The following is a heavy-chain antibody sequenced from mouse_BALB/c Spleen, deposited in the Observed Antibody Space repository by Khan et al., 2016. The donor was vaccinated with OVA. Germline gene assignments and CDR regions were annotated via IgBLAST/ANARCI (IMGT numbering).Heavy chain of an antibody. CDR1: GFTFSTYG. CDR3: ARPAYYYNSEAFGY. CDR2: INTSGDYT. V-gene: IGHV5-6*01. J-gene: IGHJ3*01. D-gene: IGHD1-1*02. Sequence: EVELVESGGDLVKPGGSLKLSCAASGFTFSTYGMSWVRQTPDKRLEWVATINTSGDYTYYIDNVKGRFTISRDNAENTLYLQMTSLRSEDTAMYYCARPAYYYNSEAFGYWGQGTLVTVSS.